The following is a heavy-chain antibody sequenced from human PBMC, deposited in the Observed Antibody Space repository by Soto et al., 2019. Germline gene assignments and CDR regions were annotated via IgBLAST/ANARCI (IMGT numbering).Heavy chain of an antibody. J-gene: IGHJ4*02. D-gene: IGHD3-3*01. CDR2: ISYDGSNK. V-gene: IGHV3-30-3*01. Sequence: GGSLRLSCAASGFTFSSYAMHWVRQAPGKGLEWVAVISYDGSNKYYADSVKGRFTISRDNSKNTLYLQMNSLRAEDTAVYYCARDEVAVLSGYQQIDYRGQGTLGTVSS. CDR1: GFTFSSYA. CDR3: ARDEVAVLSGYQQIDY.